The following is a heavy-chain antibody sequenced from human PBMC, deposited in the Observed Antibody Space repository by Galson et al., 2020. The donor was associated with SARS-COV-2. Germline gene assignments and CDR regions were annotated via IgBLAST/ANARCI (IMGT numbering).Heavy chain of an antibody. CDR2: IRDNGGST. CDR1: GFTFSTYA. D-gene: IGHD5-18*01. CDR3: AKGGYSYGYGS. J-gene: IGHJ4*02. Sequence: GESLKISCAASGFTFSTYAMSWVRQAPGKGLEWVSAIRDNGGSTNYADSVKGRFTISRDNSKNTLYLQMNSLGVEDTAVYYCAKGGYSYGYGSGGQGTLVTVSS. V-gene: IGHV3-23*01.